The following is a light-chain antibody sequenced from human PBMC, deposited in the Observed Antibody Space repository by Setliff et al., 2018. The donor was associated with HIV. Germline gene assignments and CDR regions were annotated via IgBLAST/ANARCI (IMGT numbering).Light chain of an antibody. J-gene: IGLJ1*01. CDR1: SSDVGGYNY. CDR2: DVS. CDR3: SSYTSSTPLYV. V-gene: IGLV2-14*03. Sequence: QSALPQPASVSGSPGQSITISCTGTSSDVGGYNYVSWYQQHPGKAPKLVISDVSNRPSGVSNRFSGSKSGNTASLTISGLQAEDEADYYCSSYTSSTPLYVFGTGTKVTVL.